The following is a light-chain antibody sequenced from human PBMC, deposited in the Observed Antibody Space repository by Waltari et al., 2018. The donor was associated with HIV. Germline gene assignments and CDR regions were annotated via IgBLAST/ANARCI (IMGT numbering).Light chain of an antibody. Sequence: SYDLTQTPPVSVSPGQTARINCSRGALPKKYSSWYRQKAGQAPILLIYKDIERPSGIPERISGSGSGTGVTLTITDVQAEDEGDYFCQSTDHDGTWVFGGGTKLTV. CDR2: KDI. CDR1: ALPKKY. CDR3: QSTDHDGTWV. J-gene: IGLJ3*02. V-gene: IGLV3-25*03.